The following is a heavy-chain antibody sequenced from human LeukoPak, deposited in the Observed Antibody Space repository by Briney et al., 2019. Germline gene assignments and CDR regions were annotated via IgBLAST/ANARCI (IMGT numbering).Heavy chain of an antibody. D-gene: IGHD6-13*01. J-gene: IGHJ5*02. V-gene: IGHV1-2*02. CDR1: RYTFTVYY. Sequence: GSVKASSKASRYTFTVYYMPCVRQAPEQGLEWMGWINPNSGATSYAKSGHSMVTNTRDTSNSTAYMELSRLRSDDTSVYYCARTIAAAVNWFDPGGQGTLVTVSS. CDR2: INPNSGAT. CDR3: ARTIAAAVNWFDP.